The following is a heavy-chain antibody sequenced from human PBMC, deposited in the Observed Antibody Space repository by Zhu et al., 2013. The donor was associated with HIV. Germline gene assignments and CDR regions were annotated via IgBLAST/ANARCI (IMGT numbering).Heavy chain of an antibody. J-gene: IGHJ4*02. D-gene: IGHD3-22*01. CDR3: VREIYYYDSSGPFDY. V-gene: IGHV1-2*02. CDR2: INPNSGGT. Sequence: QVQLVQSGAEVKKPGASVKVSCKASGYTFTGYYMHWVRQAPGQGLEWMGWINPNSGGTNYAQKFQGRVTMTRDTSISTAYMELSRLRSDDTAVYYCVREIYYYDSSGPFDYWGQGTLVTVSS. CDR1: GYTFTGYY.